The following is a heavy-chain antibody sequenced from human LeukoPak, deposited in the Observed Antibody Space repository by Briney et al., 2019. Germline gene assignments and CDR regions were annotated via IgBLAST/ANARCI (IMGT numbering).Heavy chain of an antibody. CDR3: AIYSGSYYYYGMDV. CDR1: GGTFSSYA. CDR2: IIPILGIA. J-gene: IGHJ6*02. Sequence: ASVKVSCKASGGTFSSYAISWVRQAPGQGLEWMGRIIPILGIANYAQKFLGRVTITADKSTSTAYMELSSLRSEDTAVYYCAIYSGSYYYYGMDVWGQGTTVTVSS. D-gene: IGHD1-26*01. V-gene: IGHV1-69*04.